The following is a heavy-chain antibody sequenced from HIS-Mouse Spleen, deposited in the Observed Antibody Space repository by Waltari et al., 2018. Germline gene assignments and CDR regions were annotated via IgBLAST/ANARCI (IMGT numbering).Heavy chain of an antibody. CDR2: IYTSGST. V-gene: IGHV4-4*07. CDR3: ARDFHDFWSGYYGGDKKHDAFDI. CDR1: GGSISSYY. Sequence: QVQLQESGPGLVKPSETLSLTCPVSGGSISSYYWSWIRPPAGTGLDWFGRIYTSGSTNYNPSLKSRVTMSVDTSKNQFSLKLSSVTAADTAVYYCARDFHDFWSGYYGGDKKHDAFDIWGQGTMVTVSS. D-gene: IGHD3-3*01. J-gene: IGHJ3*02.